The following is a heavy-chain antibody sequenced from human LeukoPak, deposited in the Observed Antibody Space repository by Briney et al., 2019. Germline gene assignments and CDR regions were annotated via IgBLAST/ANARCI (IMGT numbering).Heavy chain of an antibody. CDR2: INPSGGST. D-gene: IGHD2-2*01. J-gene: IGHJ4*02. CDR3: ARGVSRTVPLAY. Sequence: ASVKVSCKASGYTFTSYYMHWVRKAPGQGLEWVGIINPSGGSTSYAQKFQGRVTMTRDTSTSTVYMELSSLRSEDTAVYYCARGVSRTVPLAYWGQGTLVTVSS. V-gene: IGHV1-46*01. CDR1: GYTFTSYY.